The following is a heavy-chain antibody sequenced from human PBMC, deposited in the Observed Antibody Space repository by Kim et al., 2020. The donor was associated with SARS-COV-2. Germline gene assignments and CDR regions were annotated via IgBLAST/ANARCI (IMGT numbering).Heavy chain of an antibody. V-gene: IGHV3-30*04. CDR2: ISYDGSNK. Sequence: GGSLRLSCAASGFTFSSYAMHWVRQAPGKGLEWVAVISYDGSNKYYADSVKGRFTISRDNSKNTLYLQMNSLRAEDTAVYYCARDRRIQLWLMRTLDAFDIWGQGTMVTVSS. CDR3: ARDRRIQLWLMRTLDAFDI. D-gene: IGHD5-18*01. CDR1: GFTFSSYA. J-gene: IGHJ3*02.